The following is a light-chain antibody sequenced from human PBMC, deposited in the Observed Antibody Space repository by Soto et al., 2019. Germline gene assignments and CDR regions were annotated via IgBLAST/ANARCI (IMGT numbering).Light chain of an antibody. CDR2: DNN. CDR3: GTWDSSLSAVV. CDR1: SSNIGNNY. Sequence: QSVLTQPPSVSAAPGQKVTISCSGSSSNIGNNYVSWYQQLPKTAPKLLIHDNNKRPSGIPDRFSGSKSGTSATLGITGLQTGEEADYYCGTWDSSLSAVVFGGGTKLTVL. V-gene: IGLV1-51*01. J-gene: IGLJ3*02.